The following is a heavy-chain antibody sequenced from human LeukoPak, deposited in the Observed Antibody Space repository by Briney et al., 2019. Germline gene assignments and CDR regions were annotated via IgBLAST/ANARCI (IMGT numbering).Heavy chain of an antibody. V-gene: IGHV1-69*06. Sequence: SVKVSCKFSGGSITYYAISWVRQAPGQGLDWMGRITPLLDSTNYAPKFQGRVTITADKSTNTAFMELSSLTSEDTAMYFCTRLVAGGFDSWGQGSLVTVSS. CDR1: GGSITYYA. D-gene: IGHD2-15*01. CDR3: TRLVAGGFDS. CDR2: ITPLLDST. J-gene: IGHJ4*02.